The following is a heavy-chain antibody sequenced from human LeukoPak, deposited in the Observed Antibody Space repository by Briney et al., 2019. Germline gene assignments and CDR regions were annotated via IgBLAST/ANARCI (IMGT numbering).Heavy chain of an antibody. CDR1: GGSISSSNW. V-gene: IGHV4-4*02. CDR2: IYHSGST. J-gene: IGHJ6*03. CDR3: PRVSGYNYESYYMDV. D-gene: IGHD5-24*01. Sequence: SETLSLTCAVSGGSISSSNWWSWVRQPPGKGLEWIGEIYHSGSTYYNPSLKSRVTISVDTSKNQFSLKLSSVTAADTAVYYCPRVSGYNYESYYMDVWGKGTTVTVSS.